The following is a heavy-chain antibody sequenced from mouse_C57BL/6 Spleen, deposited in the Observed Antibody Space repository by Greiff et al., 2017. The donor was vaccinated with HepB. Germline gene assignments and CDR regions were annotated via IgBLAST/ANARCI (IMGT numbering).Heavy chain of an antibody. CDR1: GYTFTSYW. D-gene: IGHD1-1*01. CDR2: IDPSDSET. CDR3: GRMGHYGRSYYDAMDY. Sequence: QVQLQQPGAELVRPGSSVKLSCKASGYTFTSYWMHWVKQRPIQGLEWIGNIDPSDSETHYNQKFKDKATLTVDKSSSTAYMQLSSLTSEDSAVYYCGRMGHYGRSYYDAMDYWGQGTSVTVSS. V-gene: IGHV1-52*01. J-gene: IGHJ4*01.